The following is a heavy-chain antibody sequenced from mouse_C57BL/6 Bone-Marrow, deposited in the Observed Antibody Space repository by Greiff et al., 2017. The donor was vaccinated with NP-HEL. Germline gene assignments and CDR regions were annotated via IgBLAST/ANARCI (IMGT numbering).Heavy chain of an antibody. D-gene: IGHD1-1*01. Sequence: EVNLVESGPELVKPGASVKIPCKASGYTFTDYNMDWVKQSHGKSLEWIGDINPNNGGTIYNQKFKGKATLTVDKSSSTAYMELRSLTSEDTAVYYCARSVLLRYYYWYFDVWGTGTTVTVSS. CDR2: INPNNGGT. V-gene: IGHV1-18*01. CDR1: GYTFTDYN. CDR3: ARSVLLRYYYWYFDV. J-gene: IGHJ1*03.